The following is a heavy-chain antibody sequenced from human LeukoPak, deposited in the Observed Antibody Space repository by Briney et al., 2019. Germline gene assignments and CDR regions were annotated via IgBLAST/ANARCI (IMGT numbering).Heavy chain of an antibody. Sequence: KPSETLSLTCTVSGRSISSSSYYWGWIRQPPGKGLEWIGSIYYSGSTYYNPSLKSRVDISVDTSKNQFSLKLRSVAAAETAVYYCARRQSVKLWTNYAFDIWGQGTMVTVSS. CDR1: GRSISSSSYY. J-gene: IGHJ3*02. CDR3: ARRQSVKLWTNYAFDI. V-gene: IGHV4-39*01. D-gene: IGHD5-18*01. CDR2: IYYSGST.